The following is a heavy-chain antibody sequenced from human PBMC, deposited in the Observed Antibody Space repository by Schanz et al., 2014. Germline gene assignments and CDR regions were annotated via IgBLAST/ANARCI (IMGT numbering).Heavy chain of an antibody. D-gene: IGHD2-2*01. Sequence: VQLVESGGGLVKPGGSLRLSCEASGFTFSDYYMSWIRQAPGKGLEWVSGISGGGGTRNYADSVKGRFTVFRDNSKRTLYLEINDPRAEDTAVDYCAKESCSSTTCYGYGMDVWGQGSTVTVSS. CDR1: GFTFSDYY. CDR3: AKESCSSTTCYGYGMDV. J-gene: IGHJ6*02. V-gene: IGHV3-11*01. CDR2: ISGGGGTR.